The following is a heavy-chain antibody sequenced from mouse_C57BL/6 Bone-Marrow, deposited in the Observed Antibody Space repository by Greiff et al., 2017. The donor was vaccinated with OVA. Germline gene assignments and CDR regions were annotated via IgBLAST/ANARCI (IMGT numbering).Heavy chain of an antibody. CDR2: IYPGYSDT. D-gene: IGHD2-4*01. Sequence: PLQQSGTVLARPGASVKMSCKTSGYTFTSYWMHWVKQRPGQGLEWIGAIYPGYSDTSYNQKFKGKATLTAVTSASTASIELSILTHADAAVYVCTREYYDCAWFAYWGQGTLVTVSA. V-gene: IGHV1-5*01. CDR1: GYTFTSYW. CDR3: TREYYDCAWFAY. J-gene: IGHJ3*01.